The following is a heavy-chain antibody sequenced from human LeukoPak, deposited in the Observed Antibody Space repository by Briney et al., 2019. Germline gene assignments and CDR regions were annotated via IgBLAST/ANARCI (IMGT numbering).Heavy chain of an antibody. CDR1: GFTFSTYA. J-gene: IGHJ4*02. CDR3: ARDLYDSSGFDY. Sequence: GGSLRLSCAASGFTFSTYAMSWVRQAPGKGLEWVSFISATGGSAYYSDSVKGRFTISRDNAKNSLYLQMNSLRAEDTAVYYCARDLYDSSGFDYWGQGTLVTVSS. V-gene: IGHV3-23*01. CDR2: ISATGGSA. D-gene: IGHD3-22*01.